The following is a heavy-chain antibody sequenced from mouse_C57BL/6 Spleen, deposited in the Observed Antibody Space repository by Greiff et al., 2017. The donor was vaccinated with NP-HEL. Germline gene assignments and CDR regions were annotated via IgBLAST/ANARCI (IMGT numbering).Heavy chain of an antibody. CDR1: GYSFTGYF. D-gene: IGHD2-1*01. CDR3: ARDYYPPADYFDY. V-gene: IGHV1-20*01. Sequence: EVQLQQSGPELVKPGDSVKISCKASGYSFTGYFMNWVMQSHGKSLEWIGRINPYNGDTFYNQKFKGKATLTVDKSSSTAHMELRSLTSEDSAVYYCARDYYPPADYFDYWGQGTTLTVSS. J-gene: IGHJ2*01. CDR2: INPYNGDT.